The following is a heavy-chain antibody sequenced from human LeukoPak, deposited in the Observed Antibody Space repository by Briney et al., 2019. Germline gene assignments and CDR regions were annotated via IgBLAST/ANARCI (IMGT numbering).Heavy chain of an antibody. Sequence: PGGSLRLSCAASGFTFSNYWMHWVRQAPGKGLEWVSGISPSGDITYYADSVKGRFTISRDNSKNTLYLQMNSLRAEDTAVYYCASIGEGYVDYWGQGTLVTVSS. V-gene: IGHV3-23*01. J-gene: IGHJ4*02. D-gene: IGHD1-26*01. CDR1: GFTFSNYW. CDR2: ISPSGDIT. CDR3: ASIGEGYVDY.